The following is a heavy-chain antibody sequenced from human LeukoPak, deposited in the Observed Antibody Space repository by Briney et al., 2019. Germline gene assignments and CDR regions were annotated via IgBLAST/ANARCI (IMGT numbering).Heavy chain of an antibody. D-gene: IGHD1-7*01. V-gene: IGHV4-34*01. CDR1: GGSFSGYY. CDR2: INHSGST. J-gene: IGHJ6*03. Sequence: SETLSLTCAVYGGSFSGYYWSWIRQPPGKGLEWIGEINHSGSTNYNPSLKSRVTISVDTSKNQFSLKLSSVTAADTAVYYCARELSYYYYMDVWGKGTTVTVSS. CDR3: ARELSYYYYMDV.